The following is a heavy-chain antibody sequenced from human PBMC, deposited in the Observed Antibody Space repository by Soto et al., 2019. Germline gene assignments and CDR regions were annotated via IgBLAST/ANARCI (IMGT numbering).Heavy chain of an antibody. CDR2: IQSGGPT. J-gene: IGHJ6*01. CDR1: GFTVSSKY. D-gene: IGHD2-15*01. V-gene: IGHV3-66*01. CDR3: ARDDVLCDGGRCYGVPLDV. Sequence: EVHLVESGGGLVQPGGSLRLSCAASGFTVSSKYMSWVRQAPGKGLEWVSLIQSGGPTYYADSVKGRFTISRDTSENTLHLKMDSLRAEDTAVYYCARDDVLCDGGRCYGVPLDVW.